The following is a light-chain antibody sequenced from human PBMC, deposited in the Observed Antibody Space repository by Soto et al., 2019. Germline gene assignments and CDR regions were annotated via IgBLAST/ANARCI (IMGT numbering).Light chain of an antibody. V-gene: IGKV1-5*03. CDR1: QSISSW. J-gene: IGKJ1*01. Sequence: DIQMTQSPSTLSASVGDRVTITCRASQSISSWLAWYQQKPGKAPKLLIYKASSLESGVPSRFSGSGSGTEFTRTISSLQTDDFATYYCQQYDSYSVTFGQGTKVEIK. CDR3: QQYDSYSVT. CDR2: KAS.